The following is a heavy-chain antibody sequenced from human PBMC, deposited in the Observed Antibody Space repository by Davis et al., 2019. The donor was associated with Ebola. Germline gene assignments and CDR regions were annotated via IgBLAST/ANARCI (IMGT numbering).Heavy chain of an antibody. J-gene: IGHJ3*02. CDR3: ARREAYCTNGVCSAFDI. Sequence: MPGGSLRLSCTVSGGSISSSSYYWGWIRQPPGKGLEWIGSIYYSGSTYYNPSLKSRVTISVDTSKNQFSLKLSSVTAADTAVYYCARREAYCTNGVCSAFDIWGQGTMVTVSS. CDR2: IYYSGST. D-gene: IGHD2-8*01. V-gene: IGHV4-39*01. CDR1: GGSISSSSYY.